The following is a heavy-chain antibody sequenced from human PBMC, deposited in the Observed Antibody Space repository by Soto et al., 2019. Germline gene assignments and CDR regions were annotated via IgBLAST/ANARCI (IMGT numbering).Heavy chain of an antibody. CDR2: IIPIFGTA. V-gene: IGHV1-69*12. J-gene: IGHJ4*02. CDR3: ARAGCSGGSCYLPRYYFDY. Sequence: QVQLVQSGAEVKKPGSSVKVSCKASGGTFSSYAISWVRQAPGQGLEWMGGIIPIFGTANYAQKFQGRVTITAAESRSTAYMELSSLRCEDTAVYYCARAGCSGGSCYLPRYYFDYWGQGTLVTVSS. D-gene: IGHD2-15*01. CDR1: GGTFSSYA.